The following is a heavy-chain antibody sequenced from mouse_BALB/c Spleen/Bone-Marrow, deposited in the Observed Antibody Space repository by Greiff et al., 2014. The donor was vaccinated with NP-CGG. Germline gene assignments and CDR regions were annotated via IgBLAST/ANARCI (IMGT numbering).Heavy chain of an antibody. V-gene: IGHV14-3*02. J-gene: IGHJ4*01. CDR2: IDPANGDT. Sequence: VQLQQSGAELVKPGASVKLSCTASGFNIKDTYMHWVKQRPEQGLEWIGRIDPANGDTKYDQKFQGKATITADTSSNTAYLQLSSLTSEDTAVYYGARYLIFYDYDEAMDYWGQGTSVTVSS. CDR3: ARYLIFYDYDEAMDY. CDR1: GFNIKDTY. D-gene: IGHD2-4*01.